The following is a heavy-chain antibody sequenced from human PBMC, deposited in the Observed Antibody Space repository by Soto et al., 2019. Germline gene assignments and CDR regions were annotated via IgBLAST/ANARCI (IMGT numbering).Heavy chain of an antibody. V-gene: IGHV4-59*01. D-gene: IGHD2-8*01. CDR2: IYYSGST. Sequence: XESLWLNCTVSGGSISSYYVSWIRQPPGKGLEWIGYIYYSGSTNYNPSLKSRVTISVDTSKNQFSLKLSSVTAADTAVYYCAKQKGMVYATGWFDPWGQGTLVTVSS. CDR1: GGSISSYY. CDR3: AKQKGMVYATGWFDP. J-gene: IGHJ5*02.